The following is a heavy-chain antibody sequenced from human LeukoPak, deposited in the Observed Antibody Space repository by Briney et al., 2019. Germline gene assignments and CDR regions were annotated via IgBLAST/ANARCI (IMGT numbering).Heavy chain of an antibody. CDR3: AITFGGVIVNSYFDY. Sequence: ASVKVSCKASGYTFTSYGISWVRQAPGQGLEWVGWISAYNGNTNYAQKLQGRVTMTTDTSTSTAYMELRSLRSDDTAVYYCAITFGGVIVNSYFDYWGQGTLVTVSS. J-gene: IGHJ4*02. CDR2: ISAYNGNT. D-gene: IGHD3-16*02. V-gene: IGHV1-18*01. CDR1: GYTFTSYG.